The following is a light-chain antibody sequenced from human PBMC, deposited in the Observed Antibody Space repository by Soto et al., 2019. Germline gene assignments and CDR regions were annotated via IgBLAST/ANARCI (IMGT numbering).Light chain of an antibody. J-gene: IGKJ5*01. CDR2: GAS. V-gene: IGKV3-20*01. Sequence: EIVLKQSPGTLSLSPGERATLSCRASQSVSSSYLAWYQQKPGQAPRLLISGASSRATGIPDRFSGSGSGTDFTLTISRLEPEDFAIYYCQQYGNSPITFGQGTRLEIK. CDR1: QSVSSSY. CDR3: QQYGNSPIT.